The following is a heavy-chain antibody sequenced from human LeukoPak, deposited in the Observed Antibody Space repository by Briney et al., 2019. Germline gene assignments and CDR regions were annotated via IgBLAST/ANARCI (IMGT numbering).Heavy chain of an antibody. CDR3: ARGGSRGRPIHGYYYGMDV. CDR2: IWYDGSNK. CDR1: GFTFSSYG. J-gene: IGHJ6*02. Sequence: TEGSLRLSCAASGFTFSSYGMHWVRQAPGKGLEWVAVIWYDGSNKCYADSVKGRFTISRDNSKNTLYLQMNSLRAEDTAVYYCARGGSRGRPIHGYYYGMDVWGQGTTVTVSS. V-gene: IGHV3-33*01. D-gene: IGHD3-10*01.